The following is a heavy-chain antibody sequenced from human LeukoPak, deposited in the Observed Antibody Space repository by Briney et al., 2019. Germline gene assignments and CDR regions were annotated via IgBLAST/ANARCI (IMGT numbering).Heavy chain of an antibody. V-gene: IGHV3-30*18. J-gene: IGHJ4*02. CDR1: GFTVSSNY. CDR3: AKDLWIAVTGPGFDY. Sequence: GGSLRLSCAASGFTVSSNYMSWVRQAPGKGLEWVAVVSYDGINKYYADSVRGRFTISRDNSINTPYLQMDSLRAEDTAVYYCAKDLWIAVTGPGFDYWGQGTLVTVSS. CDR2: VSYDGINK. D-gene: IGHD6-19*01.